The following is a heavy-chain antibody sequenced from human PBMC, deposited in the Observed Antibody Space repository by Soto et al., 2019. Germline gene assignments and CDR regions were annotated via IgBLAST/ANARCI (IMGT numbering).Heavy chain of an antibody. CDR1: GGSISSSSYY. J-gene: IGHJ3*02. D-gene: IGHD2-2*01. CDR3: GTDALREAFDI. V-gene: IGHV4-39*01. Sequence: ASETLSLTCTVSGGSISSSSYYWGWIRQPPGKGLEWIGSIYYIGSTYYNPSLKSRVTISVDTSKNQFSLKLSSVTAADTAVYYCGTDALREAFDICGQVTIVAV. CDR2: IYYIGST.